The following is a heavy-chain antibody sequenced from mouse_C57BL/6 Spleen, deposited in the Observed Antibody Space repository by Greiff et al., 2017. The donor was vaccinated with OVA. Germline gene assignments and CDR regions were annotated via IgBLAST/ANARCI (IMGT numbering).Heavy chain of an antibody. CDR2: IYPRSGNT. V-gene: IGHV1-81*01. D-gene: IGHD2-4*01. Sequence: VKLQESGAELARPGASVKLSCKASGYTFTSYGISWVKQRTGQGLEWIGEIYPRSGNTYYNEKFKGKATMTADKSSSTAYMELRSLTSEDSAVYFCARSDYDYDPYAMDYWGQGTSVTVSS. CDR3: ARSDYDYDPYAMDY. J-gene: IGHJ4*01. CDR1: GYTFTSYG.